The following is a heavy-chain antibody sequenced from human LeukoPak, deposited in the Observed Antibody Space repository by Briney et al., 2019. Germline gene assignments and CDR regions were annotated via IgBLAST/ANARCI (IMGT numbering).Heavy chain of an antibody. V-gene: IGHV3-7*04. Sequence: GGSLRLSCAASGFTFSSYWMSWVRQAPGKGLEWVANIKEDGSEKYYVDSVKGRLTISRDTAKSSLYLQMNSLRAEDTAVYYCARLRAGDYFDYWSQGTLVTVSS. CDR3: ARLRAGDYFDY. J-gene: IGHJ4*02. CDR1: GFTFSSYW. D-gene: IGHD6-19*01. CDR2: IKEDGSEK.